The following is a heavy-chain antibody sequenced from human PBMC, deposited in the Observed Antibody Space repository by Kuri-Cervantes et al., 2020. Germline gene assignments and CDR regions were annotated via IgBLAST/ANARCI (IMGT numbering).Heavy chain of an antibody. V-gene: IGHV4-61*08. J-gene: IGHJ4*02. CDR2: IYYSGST. D-gene: IGHD6-19*01. CDR3: ARRSGWYGNFDY. Sequence: SETLSLTCTVSGGSISSGDYYWSWIRQPPGKGLEWIGYIYYSGSTNYNPSLKSRVTISVDTSKNQFSLKLSSVTAADTAVYYCARRSGWYGNFDYWGQGTLVTVSS. CDR1: GGSISSGDYY.